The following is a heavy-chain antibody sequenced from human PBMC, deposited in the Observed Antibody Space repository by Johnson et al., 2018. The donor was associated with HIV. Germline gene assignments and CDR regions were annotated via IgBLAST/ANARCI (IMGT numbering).Heavy chain of an antibody. CDR1: GFTFSNSA. J-gene: IGHJ3*02. V-gene: IGHV3-30*14. D-gene: IGHD1-26*01. CDR3: AKDPGGGSYPNDAFDI. CDR2: ISYDGDNV. Sequence: VESGGGVVQPGRALRLSCAASGFTFSNSAMHWVRQAPGKGLEWVAVISYDGDNVYYADSLKGRFTISRDNSKNTLYLQMNSLRAEDTAVYYCAKDPGGGSYPNDAFDIWGQGTMVTVSS.